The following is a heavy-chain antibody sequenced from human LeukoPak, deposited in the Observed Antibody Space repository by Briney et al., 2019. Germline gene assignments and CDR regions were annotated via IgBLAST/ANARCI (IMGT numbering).Heavy chain of an antibody. Sequence: KSSETLSLTCTVSGGSVNGYYWNWLRQAPRKGLEWIGFIHYSGLTVYSPSLESRVSMSVDTSRNQLSLDLSSVTAADTALYYCARDPPEDEGNYLDSWGQGILVTVSS. CDR3: ARDPPEDEGNYLDS. V-gene: IGHV4-59*02. D-gene: IGHD2-15*01. CDR1: GGSVNGYY. CDR2: IHYSGLT. J-gene: IGHJ4*02.